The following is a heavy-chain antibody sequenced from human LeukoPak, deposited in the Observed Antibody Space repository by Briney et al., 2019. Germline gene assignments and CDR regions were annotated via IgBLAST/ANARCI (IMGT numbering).Heavy chain of an antibody. V-gene: IGHV1-18*01. CDR1: GYTFSSYG. J-gene: IGHJ4*02. CDR2: INTYNVNT. D-gene: IGHD5-18*01. CDR3: ARDSRRGYSYGYDY. Sequence: GASVKVPCKASGYTFSSYGVSWVRQAPGQGLEWMGWINTYNVNTNYAQKFQGRVTLTTDASTSTAYMELRSLRSDDTAVYYCARDSRRGYSYGYDYWGQGTLVTVSS.